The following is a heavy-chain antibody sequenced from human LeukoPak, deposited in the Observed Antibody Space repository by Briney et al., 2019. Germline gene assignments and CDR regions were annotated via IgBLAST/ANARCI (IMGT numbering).Heavy chain of an antibody. J-gene: IGHJ4*02. D-gene: IGHD3-22*01. Sequence: QSGGSLRLSCAASGFTFSTYSMNWVRQAPGKGLEWVSYISGTSSDIYYADSVKGRFTISRDNSKNTLYLQMNSLRAEDTAVYYCAKVGYYDSSGLFDYWGQGTLVTVSS. CDR1: GFTFSTYS. CDR3: AKVGYYDSSGLFDY. CDR2: ISGTSSDI. V-gene: IGHV3-48*01.